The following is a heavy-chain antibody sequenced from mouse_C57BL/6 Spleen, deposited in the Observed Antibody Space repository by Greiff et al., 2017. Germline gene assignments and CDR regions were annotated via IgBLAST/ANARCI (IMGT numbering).Heavy chain of an antibody. V-gene: IGHV1-54*01. CDR1: GYAFTNYL. J-gene: IGHJ4*01. Sequence: QVQLKQSGAELVRPGTSVKVSCKASGYAFTNYLIEWVKQRPGQGLEWIGVLNPGSGGTTYNEKFKGKATLTADKSSSTAYMQLSSLTSEDSAVYVCARDYYSNLYAMDYWGQGTSVTVSS. CDR3: ARDYYSNLYAMDY. CDR2: LNPGSGGT. D-gene: IGHD2-5*01.